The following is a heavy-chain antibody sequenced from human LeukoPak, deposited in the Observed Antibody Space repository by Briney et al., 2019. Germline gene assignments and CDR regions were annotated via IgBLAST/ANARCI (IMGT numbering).Heavy chain of an antibody. D-gene: IGHD3-10*01. Sequence: GSLRLSCAASGFTFSDYHMSWIRQAPGKGLEWVSYISLSSTYTNYADSVKGRFTISRDNAKNLLYLQMNSLRAEDTAVYYCARDGWFGELDKDHFDYWGQGTLVTVSS. V-gene: IGHV3-11*06. CDR2: ISLSSTYT. CDR1: GFTFSDYH. J-gene: IGHJ4*02. CDR3: ARDGWFGELDKDHFDY.